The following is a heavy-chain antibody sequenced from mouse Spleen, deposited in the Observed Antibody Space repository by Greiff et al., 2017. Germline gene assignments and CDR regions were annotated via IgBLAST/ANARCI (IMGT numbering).Heavy chain of an antibody. Sequence: EVKLVESGGDLVKPGGSLKLSCAASGFTFSSYGMSWVRQTPDKRLEWVATISSGGSYTYYPDSVKGRFTISRDNAKNTLYLQMSSLKSEDTAMYYCARDGNYSYYYAMDYWGQGTSVTVSS. CDR3: ARDGNYSYYYAMDY. V-gene: IGHV5-6*01. CDR1: GFTFSSYG. CDR2: ISSGGSYT. D-gene: IGHD2-1*01. J-gene: IGHJ4*01.